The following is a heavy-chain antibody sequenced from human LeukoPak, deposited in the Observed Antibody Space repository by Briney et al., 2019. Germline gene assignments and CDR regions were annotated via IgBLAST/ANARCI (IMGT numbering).Heavy chain of an antibody. CDR2: IYYSGRT. J-gene: IGHJ4*02. Sequence: SETLSLTCTVSGGSISSYYWSWIRQPPGKGLEWIGYIYYSGRTNYNPSLKSRVTISVDTSKNQFSLKLSSVTAADTAVYYCARELAENYFDYWDQGTLVTVSS. CDR3: ARELAENYFDY. V-gene: IGHV4-59*01. CDR1: GGSISSYY.